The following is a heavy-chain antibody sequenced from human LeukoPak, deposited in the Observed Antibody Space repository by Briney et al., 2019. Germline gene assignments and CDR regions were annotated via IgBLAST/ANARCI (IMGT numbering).Heavy chain of an antibody. V-gene: IGHV5-51*01. Sequence: GESLKISFKGSAYTFSTSWIAWVRQMPGKGLEWMGIIFPLDSDTRYSRSLQGQVTISVDKSISTAYLQWSSLKTSDTAIYYCATVGTTGTRWFDPWGQGTLVTVSS. D-gene: IGHD1-1*01. J-gene: IGHJ5*02. CDR3: ATVGTTGTRWFDP. CDR2: IFPLDSDT. CDR1: AYTFSTSW.